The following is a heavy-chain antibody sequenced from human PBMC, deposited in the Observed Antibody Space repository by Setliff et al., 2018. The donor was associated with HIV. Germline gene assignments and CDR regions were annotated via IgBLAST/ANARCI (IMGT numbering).Heavy chain of an antibody. CDR3: ARTRGYTYGYIDS. V-gene: IGHV4-39*01. D-gene: IGHD5-18*01. CDR2: IYYSGST. J-gene: IGHJ4*02. CDR1: GDSTSSSSSY. Sequence: LSLTCTVSGDSTSSSSSYWGWIRQPPGKGLGWIGSIYYSGSTYYNPSLKSRVTISVDTSKNQFSLKLNSVTAADTAVYYCARTRGYTYGYIDSWAQGTLVTVSS.